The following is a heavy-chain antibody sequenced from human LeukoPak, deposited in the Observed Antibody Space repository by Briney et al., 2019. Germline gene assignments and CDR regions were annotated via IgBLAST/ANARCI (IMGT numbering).Heavy chain of an antibody. CDR2: ISGDGDST. V-gene: IGHV3-43*02. Sequence: GGSLGLSCAASGFTFDDYAMHWVRQAPGKGLEWVSLISGDGDSTYYADSVKGRFTISRDNSKNSLYLQMNSLRTEDTALYYCAKDLCGGDCYIHDYWGQGTLVTVSS. CDR3: AKDLCGGDCYIHDY. CDR1: GFTFDDYA. D-gene: IGHD2-21*02. J-gene: IGHJ4*02.